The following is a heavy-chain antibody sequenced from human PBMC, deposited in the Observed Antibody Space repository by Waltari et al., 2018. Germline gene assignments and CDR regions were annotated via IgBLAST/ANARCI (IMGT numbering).Heavy chain of an antibody. CDR2: IRSEAYGGTK. CDR3: SRALLWVREVPPHYYYYYGLDV. CDR1: GFTFGDYA. D-gene: IGHD3-10*01. J-gene: IGHJ6*02. V-gene: IGHV3-49*03. Sequence: EEQLVESGGGLVQPGRSLRLSCTASGFTFGDYAMSWFRQAPGKGLEWVGFIRSEAYGGTKEYAASVKGRFTISRDDSKSIAYLQMNSLKTEDTAVYYCSRALLWVREVPPHYYYYYGLDVWGQGTTVTVSS.